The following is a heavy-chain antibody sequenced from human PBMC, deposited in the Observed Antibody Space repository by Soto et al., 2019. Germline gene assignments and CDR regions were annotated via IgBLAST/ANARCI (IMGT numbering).Heavy chain of an antibody. Sequence: GGSLRLSCAASGFAFSRYGMHWVRQAPGKGLEWVAVISGDGRNKYYEDSVKGRFTISRDNSKNTLYLQMNSLRVEDTAVYYCAKDHGLDYDFWRGSWVYWGQGTPVTVSS. J-gene: IGHJ4*02. CDR2: ISGDGRNK. CDR3: AKDHGLDYDFWRGSWVY. CDR1: GFAFSRYG. D-gene: IGHD3-3*01. V-gene: IGHV3-30*18.